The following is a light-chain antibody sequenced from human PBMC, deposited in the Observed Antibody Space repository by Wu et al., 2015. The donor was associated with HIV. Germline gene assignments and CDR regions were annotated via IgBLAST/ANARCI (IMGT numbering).Light chain of an antibody. CDR1: QSVGSW. CDR2: KAS. J-gene: IGKJ1*01. Sequence: DIQMTQSPSTLSASVGDRVTITCRANQSVGSWLAWYQQTPVKAPKRLIYKASSLESGVPSRFSGGGSGTEFTLTISCLQSEDFATYYCQQYYSYPRTFGQGTKVE. V-gene: IGKV1-5*03. CDR3: QQYYSYPRT.